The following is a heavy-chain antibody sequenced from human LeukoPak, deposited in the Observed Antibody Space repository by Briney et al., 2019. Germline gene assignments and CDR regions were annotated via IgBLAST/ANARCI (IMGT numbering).Heavy chain of an antibody. CDR2: ISGGSTT. Sequence: GGSLRLSCAASGFTFSDYAMSWVRQAPGKGLEWVSSISGGSTTHYADSVKGRFTTSRDNSKNTLYLQMTSLRADDTAVYYCAKTQIMTAITATNFDFWGQGTLVTVSS. J-gene: IGHJ4*02. CDR1: GFTFSDYA. D-gene: IGHD2-21*02. V-gene: IGHV3-23*01. CDR3: AKTQIMTAITATNFDF.